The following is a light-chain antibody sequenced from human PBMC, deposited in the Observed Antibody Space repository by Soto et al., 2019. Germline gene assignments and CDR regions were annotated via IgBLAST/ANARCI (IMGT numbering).Light chain of an antibody. V-gene: IGKV3-20*01. J-gene: IGKJ1*01. Sequence: EIVLTQSPGTLSLSPGERATLSCRASQSVSSSYLAWYQQKFGQAPRLLIYDASSRATGVPDRFSGSGSGTDFTLTISRLEPEDFAVYYCLQYGSSPRTCGQGTTVEFK. CDR1: QSVSSSY. CDR3: LQYGSSPRT. CDR2: DAS.